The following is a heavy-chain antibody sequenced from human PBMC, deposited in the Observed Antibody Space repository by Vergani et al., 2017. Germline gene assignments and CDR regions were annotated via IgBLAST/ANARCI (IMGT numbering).Heavy chain of an antibody. V-gene: IGHV1-69*04. J-gene: IGHJ4*02. CDR3: AREGAYSGYDLGLFDY. Sequence: QVQLVQSGAEVKKPGSSVKVSCKASGGTFSSYAISWVRQAPGQGLEWMGRIIPILGIANYAQKFQGRVTITADKSTSTAYMELSSVTAADTAVYYCAREGAYSGYDLGLFDYWGQGTLVTVSS. CDR2: IIPILGIA. CDR1: GGTFSSYA. D-gene: IGHD5-12*01.